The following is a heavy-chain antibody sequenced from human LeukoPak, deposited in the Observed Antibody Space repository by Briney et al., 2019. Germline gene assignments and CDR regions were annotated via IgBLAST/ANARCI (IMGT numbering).Heavy chain of an antibody. CDR3: ARRAAEGGFYGS. V-gene: IGHV3-74*01. CDR2: INGDGSST. Sequence: GGSLRLSCAASGFTFSSDWVHWVRQVPGKGPVWVSRINGDGSSTNYADSVKGRFTISRDNAKNTLYLQMNSLRAEDTAVYYCARRAAEGGFYGSWGQGTLVTVSS. J-gene: IGHJ5*02. CDR1: GFTFSSDW. D-gene: IGHD6-13*01.